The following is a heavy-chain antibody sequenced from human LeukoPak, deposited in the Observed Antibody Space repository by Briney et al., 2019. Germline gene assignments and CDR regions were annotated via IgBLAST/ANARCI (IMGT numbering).Heavy chain of an antibody. CDR2: VNLQGCS. V-gene: IGHV4-4*02. CDR1: GGSISNTNW. Sequence: PSETLSLTCGVSGGSISNTNWWTWFRQPPGKGVEWIGEVNLQGCSNYHPSLKSRVAISVDKSENPISLKLTSVTAADTAVYYCAREGGPYRPLDYSGQGTLVTV. CDR3: AREGGPYRPLDY. J-gene: IGHJ4*02.